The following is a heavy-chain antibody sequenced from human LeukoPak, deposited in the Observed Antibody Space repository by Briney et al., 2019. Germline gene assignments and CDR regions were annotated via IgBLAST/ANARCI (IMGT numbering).Heavy chain of an antibody. CDR2: ISSSSSYI. Sequence: GGSLRLSCAASGFTFSSYSMNWVRQAPGKGLEWVSSISSSSSYIYYADSVKGRFTISRDNAKNSLYLQMNSLRAEDTAVYYCARDPGYDFWSGQKGWFDPWGQGTLVTVSS. D-gene: IGHD3-3*01. J-gene: IGHJ5*02. V-gene: IGHV3-21*01. CDR1: GFTFSSYS. CDR3: ARDPGYDFWSGQKGWFDP.